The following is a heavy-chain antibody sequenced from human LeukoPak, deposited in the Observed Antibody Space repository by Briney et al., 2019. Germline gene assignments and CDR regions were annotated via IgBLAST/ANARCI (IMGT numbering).Heavy chain of an antibody. CDR2: IYYSGST. CDR3: ARATTYYDFWSGPWTGYYFDY. D-gene: IGHD3-3*01. J-gene: IGHJ4*02. CDR1: GGSISSSSYY. Sequence: SETLSLTCTVSGGSISSSSYYWSWIRQPPGKGLEWIGYIYYSGSTNYNPSLKSRVTISVDTSKNQFSLKLSSVTAADTAVYYCARATTYYDFWSGPWTGYYFDYWGQGTLVTVSS. V-gene: IGHV4-61*01.